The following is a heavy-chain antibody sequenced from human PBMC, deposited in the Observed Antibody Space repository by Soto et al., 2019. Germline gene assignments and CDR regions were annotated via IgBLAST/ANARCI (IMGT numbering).Heavy chain of an antibody. D-gene: IGHD6-13*01. V-gene: IGHV1-18*04. CDR1: CYTFTSYA. Sequence: SVKVASRASCYTFTSYAITRVRQSHRQGLEWMGWISAYDGNANYAQKLQGRVTMTTDTSTSTAYMELRSLRSDDTAVYYCARDPSLFTYSSSWYTCWGQGTRVTVAS. CDR2: ISAYDGNA. J-gene: IGHJ4*02. CDR3: ARDPSLFTYSSSWYTC.